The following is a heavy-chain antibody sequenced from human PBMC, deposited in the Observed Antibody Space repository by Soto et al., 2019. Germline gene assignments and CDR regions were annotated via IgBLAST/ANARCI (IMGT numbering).Heavy chain of an antibody. D-gene: IGHD3-3*01. J-gene: IGHJ2*01. Sequence: KPSETLSLTCRVSGGSMTSYYWNWLRQSPGKGLEWIGYIDGAGSTKFNPSLRSRVSMSILTSQGQVSLTLDSVTAADTAVYYCARAYFDFTGGYSPYWYSEVWGRGTLVTVSS. CDR3: ARAYFDFTGGYSPYWYSEV. CDR1: GGSMTSYY. CDR2: IDGAGST. V-gene: IGHV4-59*01.